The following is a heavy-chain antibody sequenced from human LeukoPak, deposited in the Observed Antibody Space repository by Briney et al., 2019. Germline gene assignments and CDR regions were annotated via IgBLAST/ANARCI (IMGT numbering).Heavy chain of an antibody. CDR3: RTSTGTTLGYYCYGMDV. V-gene: IGHV3-15*01. J-gene: IGHJ6*02. CDR1: GFTFTNAW. Sequence: GGSLRLSCAASGFTFTNAWMSWVRQAPGKGLEWVGRIRSKSDAGTTDYAAPGKGRFTISRDDSKSTLHLQLNSLKTEDTAVYYCRTSTGTTLGYYCYGMDVWGQGTTVTVSS. D-gene: IGHD1-7*01. CDR2: IRSKSDAGTT.